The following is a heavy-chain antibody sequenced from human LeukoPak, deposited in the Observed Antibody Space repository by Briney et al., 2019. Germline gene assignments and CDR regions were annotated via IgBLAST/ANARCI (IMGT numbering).Heavy chain of an antibody. D-gene: IGHD3-10*01. V-gene: IGHV4-59*01. Sequence: PSETLSLTCTVSGGSISSYYWSWIRQPPGKGLEWIVYIYYSGSTNYNPSLKSRVTISVDTSKNQFSLKLSSVTAADTAVYYCASLPGRGSGSYYPRHPAWGQGTLVTVSS. CDR1: GGSISSYY. J-gene: IGHJ5*02. CDR2: IYYSGST. CDR3: ASLPGRGSGSYYPRHPA.